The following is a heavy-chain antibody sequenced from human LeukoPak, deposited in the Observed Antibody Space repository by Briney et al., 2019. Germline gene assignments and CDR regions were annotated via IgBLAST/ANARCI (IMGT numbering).Heavy chain of an antibody. V-gene: IGHV3-33*01. CDR2: IWYDGSNK. CDR3: ARDGTVTAGPFDP. Sequence: SGGSLRLSCAGSGITFSSFGMHWVRQAPGKGLEWVAFIWYDGSNKYYADSVKGRFTISRDNSKNTLYLQMNSLRVEDTAVYYCARDGTVTAGPFDPWGQGTLVTVSS. CDR1: GITFSSFG. J-gene: IGHJ5*02. D-gene: IGHD4-11*01.